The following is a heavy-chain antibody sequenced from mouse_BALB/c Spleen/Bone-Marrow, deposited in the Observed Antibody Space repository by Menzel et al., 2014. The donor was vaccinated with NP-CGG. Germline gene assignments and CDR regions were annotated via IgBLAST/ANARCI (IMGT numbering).Heavy chain of an antibody. CDR2: IDPANGNT. Sequence: EVQLQQSGAELVKPGASIRLSCTASGFNVKDTYMHWVKQRPEQGLEWIGRIDPANGNTKYDPKFQGKATITADTSSNTAYLKLNSLTSEDTAVYYCASYRYGWYFDVWGAGTTVTVSS. CDR3: ASYRYGWYFDV. V-gene: IGHV14-3*02. CDR1: GFNVKDTY. J-gene: IGHJ1*01. D-gene: IGHD2-14*01.